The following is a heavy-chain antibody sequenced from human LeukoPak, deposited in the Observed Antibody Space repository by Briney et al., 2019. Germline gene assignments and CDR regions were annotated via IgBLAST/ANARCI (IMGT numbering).Heavy chain of an antibody. CDR1: GFTFSTYA. CDR3: AKDRPRVAAAGRPLVY. Sequence: GGSLRLSCAASGFTFSTYAVNWVRQAPGKGLGWVSAISGSGGSTYYADSVKGRFTISRDNSKNTLYLQMNSLRAEDTAVYYCAKDRPRVAAAGRPLVYWGQGTLVTVSS. V-gene: IGHV3-23*01. J-gene: IGHJ4*02. CDR2: ISGSGGST. D-gene: IGHD6-13*01.